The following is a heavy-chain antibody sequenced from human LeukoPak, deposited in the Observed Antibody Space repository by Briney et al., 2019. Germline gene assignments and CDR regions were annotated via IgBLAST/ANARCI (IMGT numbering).Heavy chain of an antibody. Sequence: PSETLSLTCAVYGGSFSGYYWSWIRQPPGKGLEWIGEINHSGSTNYNPSLKSRVTISVDTSKNQFSLKLSSVTAADTAVYYCARRAVGATDYWGQGTLVTVSS. CDR1: GGSFSGYY. D-gene: IGHD1-26*01. V-gene: IGHV4-34*01. CDR2: INHSGST. J-gene: IGHJ4*02. CDR3: ARRAVGATDY.